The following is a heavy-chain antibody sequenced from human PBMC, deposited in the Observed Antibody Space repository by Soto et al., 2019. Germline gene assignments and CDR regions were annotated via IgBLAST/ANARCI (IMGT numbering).Heavy chain of an antibody. V-gene: IGHV4-31*03. CDR1: GDSVSRGGYY. CDR2: IYDSGT. D-gene: IGHD5-18*01. CDR3: ARATARAGPDY. Sequence: QVQLQESGPGLVKPSQTLSLTCTVSGDSVSRGGYYWSWIRQHPGKGLEWIGNIYDSGTYYNPSLKSRLTISVDTSKNQFSLTLTSVTAADTAVYYCARATARAGPDYWGQGPLVTVSS. J-gene: IGHJ4*02.